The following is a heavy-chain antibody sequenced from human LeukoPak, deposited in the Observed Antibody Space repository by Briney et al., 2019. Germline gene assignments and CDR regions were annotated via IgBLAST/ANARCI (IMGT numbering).Heavy chain of an antibody. CDR2: FFYSGST. J-gene: IGHJ6*02. D-gene: IGHD2-2*01. Sequence: SETLSLTCTVSGASINKYYWNWVRQPPGKGLEWIGYFFYSGSTRYNPSLKSRVTISGDMSNNQFSLRLTSLTAANTAVYYCARNAGTKDYYYGMDVWGQGTTVIVSS. V-gene: IGHV4-59*08. CDR3: ARNAGTKDYYYGMDV. CDR1: GASINKYY.